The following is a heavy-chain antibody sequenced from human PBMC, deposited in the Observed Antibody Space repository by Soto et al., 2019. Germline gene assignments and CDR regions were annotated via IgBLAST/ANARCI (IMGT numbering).Heavy chain of an antibody. J-gene: IGHJ6*03. CDR2: FDPEDGET. Sequence: GASVKVSCKVSGYTLTELSMHWVRQAPGKGLEWMGGFDPEDGETIYAQKFQGRVTMTEDTSTDTAYMELSSLRSEDTAVFYCATRYYDFWSGYFMDVWGKGTTVTVSS. V-gene: IGHV1-24*01. D-gene: IGHD3-3*01. CDR3: ATRYYDFWSGYFMDV. CDR1: GYTLTELS.